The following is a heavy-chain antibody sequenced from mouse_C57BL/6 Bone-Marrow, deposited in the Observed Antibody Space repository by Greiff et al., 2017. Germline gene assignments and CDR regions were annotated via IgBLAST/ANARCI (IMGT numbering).Heavy chain of an antibody. CDR2: ISSGSSTI. D-gene: IGHD1-1*01. Sequence: EVQLVESGGGLVKPGGSLKLSCAASGFTFSDYGMHWVRQAPEKGLEWVAYISSGSSTIYYADTVKGRFTISRDNAKNTLFLQMTSLRSEDTAMYYCARMGSSPDYYAMDYWCQGTSVTVSS. CDR3: ARMGSSPDYYAMDY. CDR1: GFTFSDYG. J-gene: IGHJ4*01. V-gene: IGHV5-17*01.